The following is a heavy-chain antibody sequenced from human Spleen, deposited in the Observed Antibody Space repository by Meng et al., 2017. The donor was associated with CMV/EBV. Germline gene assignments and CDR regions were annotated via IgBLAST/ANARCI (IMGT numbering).Heavy chain of an antibody. CDR2: IYYSRST. Sequence: SISSGGYYWSWIRQHPGKGLEWIGYIYYSRSTYYNPSLKSRVTISVDTSKNQFSLKLSSVTAADTAVYYCAREAIAAAGTKTNWFDPWGQGTLVTVSS. CDR1: SISSGGYY. J-gene: IGHJ5*02. V-gene: IGHV4-31*02. CDR3: AREAIAAAGTKTNWFDP. D-gene: IGHD6-13*01.